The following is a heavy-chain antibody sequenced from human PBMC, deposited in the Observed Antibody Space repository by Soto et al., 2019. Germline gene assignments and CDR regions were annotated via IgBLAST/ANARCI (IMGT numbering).Heavy chain of an antibody. D-gene: IGHD5-18*01. Sequence: EVQLVESGGGLVKPGGSLRLSCAASGSTFSSYSMNWVRQAPGKGLEWVSSISSSSSYIYYADSVKGRFTISRDNAKNSLYLQMNSLRAEDTAVYYCARGGTAMDYYFDYWGQGTLVTVSS. CDR3: ARGGTAMDYYFDY. V-gene: IGHV3-21*01. CDR1: GSTFSSYS. CDR2: ISSSSSYI. J-gene: IGHJ4*02.